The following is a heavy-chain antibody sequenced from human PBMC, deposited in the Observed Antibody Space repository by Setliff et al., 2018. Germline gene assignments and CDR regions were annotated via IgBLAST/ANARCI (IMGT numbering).Heavy chain of an antibody. J-gene: IGHJ6*02. D-gene: IGHD5-12*01. CDR1: GGSITSSY. V-gene: IGHV4-4*07. CDR3: ARDQWVRSPPLSFSYGMDV. CDR2: VYINGGT. Sequence: SETLSLTCTVSGGSITSSYYWSWIRQPAGKGLEWIGRVYINGGTNYNPSLKSRVTISLDTSKNQFSLKLTSVTAADTAVYYCARDQWVRSPPLSFSYGMDVWGQGTTVTSP.